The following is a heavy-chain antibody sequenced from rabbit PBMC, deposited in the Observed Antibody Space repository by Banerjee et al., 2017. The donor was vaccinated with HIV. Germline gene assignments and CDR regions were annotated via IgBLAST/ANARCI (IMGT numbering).Heavy chain of an antibody. V-gene: IGHV1S40*01. J-gene: IGHJ4*01. Sequence: QSLEESGGDLVKPGASLTLTCTASGLDLSSSYWICWVRQAPGKGLEWIACIDVSSSVSTYYASWAQGRFTVSKTSSTTVTLQMTSLTAADTATYFCARDLAGVIGWNFNLWGQGTLV. CDR2: IDVSSSVST. CDR3: ARDLAGVIGWNFNL. CDR1: GLDLSSSYW. D-gene: IGHD4-1*01.